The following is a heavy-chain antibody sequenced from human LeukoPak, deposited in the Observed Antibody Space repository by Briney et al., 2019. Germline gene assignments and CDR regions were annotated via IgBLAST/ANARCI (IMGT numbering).Heavy chain of an antibody. V-gene: IGHV3-74*01. CDR1: GFTFSSYW. CDR3: AREGNYYDSSGYYYVLPDY. Sequence: PGGSLRLSCAASGFTFSSYWMHWVRQAPGKGLVWVSRINSDGSSTSYADSVKGRFTISRDNAKNTLYLQMNSLRAEDTAVYYCAREGNYYDSSGYYYVLPDYWGQGTLVTVSS. J-gene: IGHJ4*02. CDR2: INSDGSST. D-gene: IGHD3-22*01.